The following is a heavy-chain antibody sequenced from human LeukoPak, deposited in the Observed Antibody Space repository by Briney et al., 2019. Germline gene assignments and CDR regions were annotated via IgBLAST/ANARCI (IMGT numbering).Heavy chain of an antibody. D-gene: IGHD6-25*01. CDR1: GGSISSGGYS. V-gene: IGHV4-30-2*01. CDR3: ARGPSSAFDY. J-gene: IGHJ4*02. Sequence: SETLSLTCAVSGGSISSGGYSWSWIRQPPGKGLEWIGYIYHSGSTYYNPSLKSRVTISVDRSKNQFSLKLSSVTAADTAVYYCARGPSSAFDYWGQGILVTVSS. CDR2: IYHSGST.